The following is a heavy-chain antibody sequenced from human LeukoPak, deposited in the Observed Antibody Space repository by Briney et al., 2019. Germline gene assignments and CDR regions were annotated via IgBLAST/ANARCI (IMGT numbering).Heavy chain of an antibody. D-gene: IGHD1-14*01. CDR2: INQGGSDK. V-gene: IGHV3-7*01. J-gene: IGHJ4*02. CDR1: GFTFSGHW. Sequence: GGSLRLSCAASGFTFSGHWMSWVRQAPGKGPEWVANINQGGSDKYYVDSVKGRFTISRDNANNLLYLQMNSLRGEATAVYYCTRDRSRAEDDWGQGTLVTVSS. CDR3: TRDRSRAEDD.